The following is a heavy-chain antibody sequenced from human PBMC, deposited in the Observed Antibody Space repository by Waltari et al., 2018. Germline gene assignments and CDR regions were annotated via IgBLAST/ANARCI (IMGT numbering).Heavy chain of an antibody. Sequence: VQLVESGGGLVQPGGSLRLSCAASGFTFSSYAMHWVRQAPGKGLEWVGYAYYTGRTNYNPSLRSRLSISVDTSKNQFSLNLNSVTAADTAVYYCARDLGGFNHFDWFLSIWGPGTMVTVSS. V-gene: IGHV4-59*01. CDR3: ARDLGGFNHFDWFLSI. CDR1: GFTFSSYA. CDR2: AYYTGRT. J-gene: IGHJ3*02. D-gene: IGHD3-9*01.